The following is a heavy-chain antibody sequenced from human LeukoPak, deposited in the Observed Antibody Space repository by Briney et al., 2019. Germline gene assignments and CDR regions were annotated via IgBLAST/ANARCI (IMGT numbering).Heavy chain of an antibody. CDR3: ARRVRNAVDY. CDR1: GGSISSGSYY. Sequence: PSETLSLTCTVSGGSISSGSYYWSWIRQPAGKGLEWIGRIYTSGSTNYNPSLKSRVTISVDTSKNQFSLKLSSVTAADTAVYYCARRVRNAVDYWGQGTLVTVSS. J-gene: IGHJ4*02. CDR2: IYTSGST. D-gene: IGHD2-2*01. V-gene: IGHV4-61*02.